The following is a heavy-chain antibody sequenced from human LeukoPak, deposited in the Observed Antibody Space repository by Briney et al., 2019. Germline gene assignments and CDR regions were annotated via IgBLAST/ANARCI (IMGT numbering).Heavy chain of an antibody. CDR2: IKQDGSEK. Sequence: GGSLRLSCAASGFTFSSYWMSWVRQAPGKGLEWVANIKQDGSEKYYVDSVKGRFTISRDNAKNSLYLQMNSLRAEDTAVYYCARSRNWNDPRAGCLDYWGQGTLVTVSS. CDR3: ARSRNWNDPRAGCLDY. CDR1: GFTFSSYW. V-gene: IGHV3-7*01. D-gene: IGHD1-1*01. J-gene: IGHJ4*02.